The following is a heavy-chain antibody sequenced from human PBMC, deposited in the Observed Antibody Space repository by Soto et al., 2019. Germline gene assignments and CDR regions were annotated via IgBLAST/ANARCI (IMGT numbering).Heavy chain of an antibody. J-gene: IGHJ4*02. D-gene: IGHD6-6*01. Sequence: ASVKVSCKASGYTFTSYDINWVRQATGQGLEWMGWMNPNSGNTGYAQKFQGRVTITRNTSISTAYMELSSLRSEDTAVYYCALRTAISSIAARRLYYWGQGTLVTVSS. V-gene: IGHV1-8*01. CDR3: ALRTAISSIAARRLYY. CDR2: MNPNSGNT. CDR1: GYTFTSYD.